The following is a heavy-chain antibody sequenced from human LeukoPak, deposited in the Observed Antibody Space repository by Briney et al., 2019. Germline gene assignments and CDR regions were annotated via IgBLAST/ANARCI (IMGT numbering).Heavy chain of an antibody. Sequence: ASVKVSCKASGYTFTSYDINWVRQATGQGLEWMGWMNPNSGNTGYAQKFQGRVTMTRNTSISTAYMELSSLRSEDTAVYYCARGGRTYYYGSGSYPSPDYWGQGTLATVSS. CDR2: MNPNSGNT. CDR3: ARGGRTYYYGSGSYPSPDY. CDR1: GYTFTSYD. D-gene: IGHD3-10*01. V-gene: IGHV1-8*01. J-gene: IGHJ4*02.